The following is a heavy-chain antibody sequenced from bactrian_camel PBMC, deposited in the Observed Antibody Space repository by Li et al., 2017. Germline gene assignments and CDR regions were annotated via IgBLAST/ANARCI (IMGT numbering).Heavy chain of an antibody. CDR1: GITFSSCG. CDR3: KAYSDYFRVGVT. V-gene: IGHV3S53*01. D-gene: IGHD4*01. Sequence: HVQLVESGGGSVQAGGSLKLSCAASGITFSSCGMGWYRQGPGKEREGVATVANDGRTSYTDSVKGRFTISQDNAKDTVYLRINSLKPKHTAMYACKAYSDYFRVGVTGARGPRSPSP. CDR2: VANDGRT. J-gene: IGHJ6*01.